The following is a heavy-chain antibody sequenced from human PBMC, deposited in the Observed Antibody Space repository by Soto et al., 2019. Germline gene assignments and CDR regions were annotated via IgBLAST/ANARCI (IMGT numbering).Heavy chain of an antibody. J-gene: IGHJ5*02. Sequence: QVRLQESGPGLVKPSQTLSLTCTVSGGSISSGGYYWSWTRQHPGKGLEWIGYIYYSGSTYYNPPLKRRVTIAVDTSKNEFSLKPSSVTAADTDVSYCARSVDPWGEGSLVTVSS. CDR1: GGSISSGGYY. CDR3: ARSVDP. CDR2: IYYSGST. V-gene: IGHV4-31*03.